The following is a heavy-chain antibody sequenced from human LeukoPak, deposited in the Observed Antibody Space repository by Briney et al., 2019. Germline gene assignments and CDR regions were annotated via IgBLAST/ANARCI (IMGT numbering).Heavy chain of an antibody. D-gene: IGHD6-13*01. J-gene: IGHJ4*02. CDR3: ARVSVSSSWYLDY. CDR2: IYHSGST. CDR1: GGSISSGGYY. Sequence: SETLSLTCTVSGGSISSGGYYWSWIRQPPGKGLEWIGYIYHSGSTYYNPSLKSRVTISVDRSKNQFSLKLSSVTAADTAVYYCARVSVSSSWYLDYWGQGTLVTVS. V-gene: IGHV4-30-2*01.